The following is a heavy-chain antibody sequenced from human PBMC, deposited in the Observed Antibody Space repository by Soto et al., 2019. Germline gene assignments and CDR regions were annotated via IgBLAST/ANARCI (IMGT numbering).Heavy chain of an antibody. J-gene: IGHJ5*01. V-gene: IGHV3-30-3*01. CDR1: GFSFSISP. CDR2: ISYDGTNK. D-gene: IGHD7-27*01. CDR3: ARDPKTSGGQHWAFNCFDS. Sequence: PGGSLRLSCAASGFSFSISPMHWVRQAPGKGPEWVALISYDGTNKFYADSVKGRFTISRDNSKSTLYLQVDSLRPEDAAVYYCARDPKTSGGQHWAFNCFDSWGQGTLVTSPQ.